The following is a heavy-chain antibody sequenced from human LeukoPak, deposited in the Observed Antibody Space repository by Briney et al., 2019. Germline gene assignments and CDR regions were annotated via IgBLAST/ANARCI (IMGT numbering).Heavy chain of an antibody. Sequence: GGTLRLSCAASGFTFSSYAMSWVRQAPGKGLEWVSSISGSGGSTYYADSVKGRFTISRDNSKNTLYGQMNTLRADDTAIYYCARETPHNDFWGQGTLVTVSS. CDR3: ARETPHNDF. CDR2: ISGSGGST. V-gene: IGHV3-23*01. CDR1: GFTFSSYA. J-gene: IGHJ4*02.